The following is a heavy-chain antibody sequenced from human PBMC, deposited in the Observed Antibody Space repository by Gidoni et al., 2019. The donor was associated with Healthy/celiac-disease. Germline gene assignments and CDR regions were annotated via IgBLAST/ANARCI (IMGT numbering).Heavy chain of an antibody. CDR2: IKQDGSEK. D-gene: IGHD4-17*01. Sequence: EVQLVESGGGLVQPGGSLRLSCAASGFTFSSYWMSWVRQAPGKGLEWVANIKQDGSEKYYVDSVKGRFTISRDNAKNSLYLQMNSLRAEDTAVYYCARDFSSYGDYVHGHYYYGMDVWGQGTTVTVSS. CDR1: GFTFSSYW. V-gene: IGHV3-7*04. CDR3: ARDFSSYGDYVHGHYYYGMDV. J-gene: IGHJ6*02.